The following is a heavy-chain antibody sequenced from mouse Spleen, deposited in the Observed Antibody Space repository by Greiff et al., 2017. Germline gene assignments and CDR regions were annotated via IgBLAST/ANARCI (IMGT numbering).Heavy chain of an antibody. Sequence: VQLQQSGAELVRSGASVKLSCTASGFNIKDYYMHWVKQRPEQGLEWIGWIDPENGDTEYAPKFQGKATMTADTSSNTAYLQLSSLTSEDTAVYYCNAAVVATRYFDYWGQGTTLTVSS. D-gene: IGHD1-1*01. CDR1: GFNIKDYY. V-gene: IGHV14-4*02. CDR3: NAAVVATRYFDY. CDR2: IDPENGDT. J-gene: IGHJ2*01.